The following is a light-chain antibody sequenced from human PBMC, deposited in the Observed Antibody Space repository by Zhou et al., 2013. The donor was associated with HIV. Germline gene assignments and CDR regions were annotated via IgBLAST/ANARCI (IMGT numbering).Light chain of an antibody. CDR2: KAS. CDR1: QSIGTS. V-gene: IGKV1-39*01. Sequence: DTQMTQSPPSLSASVRDRINITCRASQSIGTSLNWYQQKPGKAPKLLIYKASNLQSGVPSRFSGSGSGADFTLTINSLQPEDFATYFCQQSYSVPPTFGQGTKLEI. CDR3: QQSYSVPPT. J-gene: IGKJ2*01.